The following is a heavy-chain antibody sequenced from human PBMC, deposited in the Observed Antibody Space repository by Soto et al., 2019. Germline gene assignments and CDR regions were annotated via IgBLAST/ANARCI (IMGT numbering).Heavy chain of an antibody. Sequence: QVQLVQSGAEVKKPGASVKVSSKASGYTFTSYGISWVRQAPGQGLEWMGWISAYNGNTNYAQKLQGRVTMTTDTSTSTAYMELRSLRSDDTAVYYSARKQAAAVANNWFDPWGQGTLVTVSS. V-gene: IGHV1-18*04. CDR2: ISAYNGNT. CDR1: GYTFTSYG. D-gene: IGHD6-13*01. CDR3: ARKQAAAVANNWFDP. J-gene: IGHJ5*02.